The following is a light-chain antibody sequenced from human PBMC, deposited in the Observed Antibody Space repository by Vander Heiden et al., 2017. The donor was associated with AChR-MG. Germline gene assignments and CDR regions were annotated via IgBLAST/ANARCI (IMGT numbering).Light chain of an antibody. J-gene: IGKJ2*01. Sequence: TQTTPSPSPLSATVGDRVTISCRASQSNSSYLNWYQQKPGKAPKLLIYAASSLQSGVPSRFSGSGSGTDFTLTISSLQAEDVAAYYCQQSYSTPYTFGQGTKLEIK. CDR2: AAS. CDR3: QQSYSTPYT. V-gene: IGKV1-39*01. CDR1: QSNSSY.